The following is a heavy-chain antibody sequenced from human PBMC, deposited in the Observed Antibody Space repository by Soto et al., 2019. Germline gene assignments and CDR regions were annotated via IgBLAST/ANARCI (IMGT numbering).Heavy chain of an antibody. Sequence: SVKVSCKTSGGTFSSYAISWVRQAPGQGLEWMGGIIPIFGTANYAQKFQGRVTITADESTSTAYMELSSLRSEDTAVYYCARGLDMVRGAHLYYYGMDVWGQGTTVTVSS. J-gene: IGHJ6*02. CDR3: ARGLDMVRGAHLYYYGMDV. D-gene: IGHD3-10*01. CDR2: IIPIFGTA. V-gene: IGHV1-69*13. CDR1: GGTFSSYA.